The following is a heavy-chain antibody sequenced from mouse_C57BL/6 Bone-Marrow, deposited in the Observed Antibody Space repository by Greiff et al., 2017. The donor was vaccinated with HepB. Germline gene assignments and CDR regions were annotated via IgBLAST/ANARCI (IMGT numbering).Heavy chain of an antibody. V-gene: IGHV1-61*01. J-gene: IGHJ4*01. CDR2: IYPSDSET. CDR3: ARRATTGVATDYDMDY. CDR1: GYTFTSYW. Sequence: QVQLQQPGAELVRPGSSVKLSCKASGYTFTSYWMDWVKQRPGQGLEWIGNIYPSDSETHYNQKFKDKATLTVDKSSSTAYMQLSSLTSEDSAVYYWARRATTGVATDYDMDYWGQGTSVTVSS. D-gene: IGHD1-1*01.